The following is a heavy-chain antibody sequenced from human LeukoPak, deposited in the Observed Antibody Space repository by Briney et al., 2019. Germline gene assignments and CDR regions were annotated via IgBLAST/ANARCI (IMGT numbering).Heavy chain of an antibody. D-gene: IGHD3-10*01. V-gene: IGHV4-39*01. CDR3: ARLIPYLGSGSSAFPDDC. CDR2: INYGGST. J-gene: IGHJ4*02. Sequence: PSDTLSLTCTVSGAPISSSRYYWGWIRQPPGRGLEWIGSINYGGSTYYNPSLRCRVTISVDTSKNQFSLKLSSVTAADTAVYYCARLIPYLGSGSSAFPDDCWGQGTLVTVSS. CDR1: GAPISSSRYY.